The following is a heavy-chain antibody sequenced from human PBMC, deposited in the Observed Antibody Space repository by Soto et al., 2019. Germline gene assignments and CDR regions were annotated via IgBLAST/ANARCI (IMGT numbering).Heavy chain of an antibody. CDR1: CGSISSGGYS. V-gene: IGHV4-30-2*01. CDR3: ARGRNYGDYDY. D-gene: IGHD4-17*01. CDR2: IYHSGST. J-gene: IGHJ4*02. Sequence: NPSETLSLTCAVSCGSISSGGYSWSWIRQPPGKGLEWIGYIYHSGSTYYNPSLKSRVTISVDRSKNQFSLKLSSVTAADTAVYYCARGRNYGDYDYWGQGTLVTSPQ.